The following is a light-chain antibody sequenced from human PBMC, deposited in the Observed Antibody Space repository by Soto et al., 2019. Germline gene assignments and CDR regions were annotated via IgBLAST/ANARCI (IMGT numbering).Light chain of an antibody. J-gene: IGKJ5*01. CDR2: AAS. V-gene: IGKV1-39*01. CDR1: QSISSY. Sequence: DLQMTQSPSSLSASVGDRVTITCRASQSISSYLNWYQQKPGKAPKLLIYAASSLQSGVPSRFSGSGSGTDFILTISSLQPEDFATYYCQQSYSTPRDFGQGTRLEIK. CDR3: QQSYSTPRD.